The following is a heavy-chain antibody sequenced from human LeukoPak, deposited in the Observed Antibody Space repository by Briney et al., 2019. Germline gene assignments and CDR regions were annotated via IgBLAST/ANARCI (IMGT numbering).Heavy chain of an antibody. CDR2: IYSGGST. Sequence: PGGSLRLSCAASGFTVSSNYMSWVRQAPGKGLEWVSVIYSGGSTYYADSVKGRFTISRDNSKNTLYLQMNSLRAEDTAVYYCARDYYDSSGYRHDAFGIWGQGTMVTVSS. J-gene: IGHJ3*02. CDR1: GFTVSSNY. V-gene: IGHV3-53*01. CDR3: ARDYYDSSGYRHDAFGI. D-gene: IGHD3-22*01.